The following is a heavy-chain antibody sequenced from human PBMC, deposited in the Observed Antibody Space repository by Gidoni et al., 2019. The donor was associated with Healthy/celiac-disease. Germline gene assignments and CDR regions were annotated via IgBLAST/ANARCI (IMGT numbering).Heavy chain of an antibody. CDR2: IYTSGST. J-gene: IGHJ6*03. V-gene: IGHV4-61*02. Sequence: QVQLQESGPGLVKPSQTLSLTCTVSGGSISSGSYYWSWIRQPAGKGLEWIGRIYTSGSTNYNPSLKSRVTISVDTSKNQFSLKLSSVTAADTAVYYCARDRYYYYMDVWGKGTTVTVSS. CDR1: GGSISSGSYY. CDR3: ARDRYYYYMDV.